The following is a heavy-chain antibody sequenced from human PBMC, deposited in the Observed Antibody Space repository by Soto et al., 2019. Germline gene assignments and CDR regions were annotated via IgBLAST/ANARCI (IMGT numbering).Heavy chain of an antibody. CDR3: ARASATIAAAAIFDY. CDR2: IYYSGST. CDR1: GGSISSGGYY. D-gene: IGHD6-13*01. V-gene: IGHV4-31*03. Sequence: NPSETLSLTCTVSGGSISSGGYYWSWIRQHPGKGLEWIGYIYYSGSTYYNPSLKSRVTISVDTSKNQFSLKLSSVTAADTAVYYCARASATIAAAAIFDYWGQGTLVTVSS. J-gene: IGHJ4*02.